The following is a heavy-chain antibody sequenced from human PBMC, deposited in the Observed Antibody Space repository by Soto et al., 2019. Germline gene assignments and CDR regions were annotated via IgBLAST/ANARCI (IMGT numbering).Heavy chain of an antibody. Sequence: GGSLRLSCAASGFTFSNYWMHWVRQVPGKGLEWVSRINNDGSSTIYADSVKGRFTISRDNAKNTLYLQMNSLSAEDTAMYYCARRYYDIVTGYSLDYWGQGILVTVSS. CDR1: GFTFSNYW. J-gene: IGHJ4*02. CDR2: INNDGSST. D-gene: IGHD3-9*01. CDR3: ARRYYDIVTGYSLDY. V-gene: IGHV3-74*01.